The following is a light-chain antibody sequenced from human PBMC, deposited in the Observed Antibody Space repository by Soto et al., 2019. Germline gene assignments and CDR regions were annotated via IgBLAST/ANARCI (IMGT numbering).Light chain of an antibody. J-gene: IGLJ1*01. Sequence: QSALTQPASVSGSPGQSITISCTGTTNDVATYNLVSWHQRHPGKAPRVIIYKVFKRPSGVSNRFSGSKSGNTASLTISGLQAEDEAEYFCCSYAGGNTFVFGGGTKVTVL. CDR1: TNDVATYNL. V-gene: IGLV2-23*02. CDR2: KVF. CDR3: CSYAGGNTFV.